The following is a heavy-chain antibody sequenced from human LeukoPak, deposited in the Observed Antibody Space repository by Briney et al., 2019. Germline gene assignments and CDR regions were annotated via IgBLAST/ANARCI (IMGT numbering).Heavy chain of an antibody. V-gene: IGHV4-59*01. CDR1: DGSISGYY. CDR3: ARVFDSGSQAYFYYMDV. Sequence: SETLSLTCIVSDGSISGYYWSWIRQPPGKGLEWTGYIYYSGTTNYNPSLTSRLTISVDTSKNQLFLMLSSVTAADTAVYYCARVFDSGSQAYFYYMDVWGKGTTVTISS. CDR2: IYYSGTT. J-gene: IGHJ6*03. D-gene: IGHD3-10*01.